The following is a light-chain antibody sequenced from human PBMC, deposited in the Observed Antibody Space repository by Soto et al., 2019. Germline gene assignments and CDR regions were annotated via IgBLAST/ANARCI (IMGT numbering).Light chain of an antibody. V-gene: IGKV3-15*01. CDR1: QFIGDN. CDR2: GAA. Sequence: DIVMTQSPATLSVSPGDRAILSCRASQFIGDNLAWYQQKSGQAPRLLIYGAATRATAIPARFSGSRSGTEFTLTISGLQSEDVAIYYCQQSSNWPPWTFGQGTRVDIK. J-gene: IGKJ1*01. CDR3: QQSSNWPPWT.